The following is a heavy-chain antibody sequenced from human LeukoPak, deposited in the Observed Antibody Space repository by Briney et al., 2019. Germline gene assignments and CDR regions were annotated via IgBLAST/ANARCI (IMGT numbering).Heavy chain of an antibody. D-gene: IGHD6-25*01. CDR1: GFTLTSSA. Sequence: SVKVSCKASGFTLTSSAMQWVRQARGQRLEWIGWIVVGSGNTNYAQKFQERVTITRDMSTSTAYMELSSLRSEDTAVYYCAADGPSGYYYMDVWGKGTTVTVSS. J-gene: IGHJ6*03. CDR2: IVVGSGNT. CDR3: AADGPSGYYYMDV. V-gene: IGHV1-58*02.